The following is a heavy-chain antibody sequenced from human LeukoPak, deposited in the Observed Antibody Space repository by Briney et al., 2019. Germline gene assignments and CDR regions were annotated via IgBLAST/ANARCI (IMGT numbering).Heavy chain of an antibody. CDR3: AREYSSSSGGNY. D-gene: IGHD6-6*01. CDR2: IIPIFGTA. V-gene: IGHV1-69*06. J-gene: IGHJ4*02. CDR1: GGTFSNYA. Sequence: ASVKVSCKASGGTFSNYAISWVRQAPGQGLEWMGRIIPIFGTANYAQKFQGRVTITADKSTSTAYMEQSRVRSEDTAVYYCAREYSSSSGGNYWGQGTLVTVSS.